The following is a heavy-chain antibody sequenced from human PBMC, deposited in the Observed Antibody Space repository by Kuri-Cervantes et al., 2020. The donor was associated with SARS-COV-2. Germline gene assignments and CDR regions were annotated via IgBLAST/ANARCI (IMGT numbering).Heavy chain of an antibody. V-gene: IGHV4-34*01. D-gene: IGHD3-16*02. J-gene: IGHJ4*02. CDR1: GGSFSGYY. Sequence: GSLRLSCAVYGGSFSGYYWSWIHQPPGKGLEWIGEINHSGSTNYNPSLKSRVTISVDTSKNQFSLKLSSVTAADTAVYYCASRNDMITFGGVIVMGFDYWGQGTLVTVSS. CDR2: INHSGST. CDR3: ASRNDMITFGGVIVMGFDY.